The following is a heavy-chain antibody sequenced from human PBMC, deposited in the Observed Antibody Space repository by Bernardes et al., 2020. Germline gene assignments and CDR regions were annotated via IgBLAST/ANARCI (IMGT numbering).Heavy chain of an antibody. CDR1: GFTFTSYG. CDR3: AKDRDTINALDI. CDR2: ISGSGAGT. D-gene: IGHD5-12*01. Sequence: GGSLRLSCAASGFTFTSYGMSWVRQAPGKGLEWVSGISGSGAGTYYADSVKGWFTISRDISKNTLYLQMNGLRDEDTAVYYCAKDRDTINALDIWGQGTVVTVAS. V-gene: IGHV3-23*01. J-gene: IGHJ3*02.